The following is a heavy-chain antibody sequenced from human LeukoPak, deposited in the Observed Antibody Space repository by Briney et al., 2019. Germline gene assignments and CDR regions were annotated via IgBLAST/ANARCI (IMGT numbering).Heavy chain of an antibody. CDR1: GFTFSSYG. V-gene: IGHV3-30*03. CDR2: ISYAGSNK. CDR3: AREAYYDILTGYYLDYYYGMDV. J-gene: IGHJ6*04. D-gene: IGHD3-9*01. Sequence: GGSLRLSCAAPGFTFSSYGMHWVRPAPGKGLEWVADISYAGSNKYYADSVKGRFTISRDNSKNTLYLQMNSLRAEDTAVYYCAREAYYDILTGYYLDYYYGMDVWGKGTTVTVSS.